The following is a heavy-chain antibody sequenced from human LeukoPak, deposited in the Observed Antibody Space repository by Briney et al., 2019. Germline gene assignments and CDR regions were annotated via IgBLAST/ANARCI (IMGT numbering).Heavy chain of an antibody. CDR2: IVRSDGPI. J-gene: IGHJ4*02. CDR3: ARETGSTTSAQFEF. D-gene: IGHD1-14*01. CDR1: GFPLHPCT. V-gene: IGHV3-48*04. Sequence: GSLRLCCTASGFPLHPCTMNWRRQAPGKGLEWLSFIVRSDGPIYYADSVKGRFTISRDNAKNSLYLQMNSLTVEDTAVYYCARETGSTTSAQFEFWGQGTLVTVSS.